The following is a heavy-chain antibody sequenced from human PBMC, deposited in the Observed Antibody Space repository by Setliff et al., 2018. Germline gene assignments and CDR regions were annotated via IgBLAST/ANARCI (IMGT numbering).Heavy chain of an antibody. D-gene: IGHD6-25*01. CDR1: GFTFSNYR. J-gene: IGHJ3*02. V-gene: IGHV3-21*06. CDR3: ARSPANGGHDAFDI. Sequence: GGSLRLSCAASGFTFSNYRMHWVRQAPGKGLEWVSSISPDSIHIYYADSVKGRFTISRDNARDSLYLHMNSLGAEDTAVYYCARSPANGGHDAFDIWGQGTMVTVSS. CDR2: ISPDSIHI.